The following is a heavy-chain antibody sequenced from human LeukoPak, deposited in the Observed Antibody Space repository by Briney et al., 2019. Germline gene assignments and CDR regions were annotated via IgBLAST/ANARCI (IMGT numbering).Heavy chain of an antibody. D-gene: IGHD3-22*01. V-gene: IGHV1-2*02. CDR2: IKPDRGGT. Sequence: ASVKVSCKASGYTFTAYYMHWVRQAPGQGLEWMGWIKPDRGGTNYAQKFLGRVTMTEDTTTDTAYMELSSLRSEDTAVYYCATQSNGYHYYWGQGTLVTVST. CDR3: ATQSNGYHYY. J-gene: IGHJ4*02. CDR1: GYTFTAYY.